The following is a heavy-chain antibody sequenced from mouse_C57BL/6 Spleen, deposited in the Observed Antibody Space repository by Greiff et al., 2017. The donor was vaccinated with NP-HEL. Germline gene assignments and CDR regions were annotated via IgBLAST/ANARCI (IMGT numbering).Heavy chain of an antibody. CDR2: INPFSGYT. Sequence: VQLQQSGAELARPGASVKMSCKASGYTFTSYTMHWVTQRPGQGLEWIGYINPFSGYTKYKQKFKDKATLTAAQSSSTAYIKLSSLTSEDSAVFGCARPNERGGQGTTLTVSS. J-gene: IGHJ2*01. V-gene: IGHV1-4*01. CDR1: GYTFTSYT. CDR3: ARPNER.